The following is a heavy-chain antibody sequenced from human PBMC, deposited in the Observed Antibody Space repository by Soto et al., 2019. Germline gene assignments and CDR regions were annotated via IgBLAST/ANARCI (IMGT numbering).Heavy chain of an antibody. CDR2: INPIFGTP. J-gene: IGHJ4*02. Sequence: SVKVSCKASGGTFSSYAVSWVRQAPGQGLEWMGGINPIFGTPHYAQKYQGRVTITADTFTNTAYMELTRLTSDDTAVYFCAREGRHFDYWGQGTLVTVSS. CDR1: GGTFSSYA. CDR3: AREGRHFDY. V-gene: IGHV1-69*06.